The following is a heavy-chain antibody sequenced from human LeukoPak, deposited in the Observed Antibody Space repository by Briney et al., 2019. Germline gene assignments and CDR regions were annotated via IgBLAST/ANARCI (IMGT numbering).Heavy chain of an antibody. J-gene: IGHJ3*02. Sequence: LSETLSLTCAVYGGSFSGYYWSWIRQPPGKGLEWIGEINHSGSTNYNPSLKSRVTISVDTSKNQFSLKLSSVTAADTAVYYCARAVIVVVPAAEQSFDIWGQGTMVTVSS. V-gene: IGHV4-34*01. D-gene: IGHD2-2*01. CDR3: ARAVIVVVPAAEQSFDI. CDR1: GGSFSGYY. CDR2: INHSGST.